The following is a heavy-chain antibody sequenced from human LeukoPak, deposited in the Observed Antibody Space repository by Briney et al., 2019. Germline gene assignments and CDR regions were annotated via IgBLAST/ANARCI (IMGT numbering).Heavy chain of an antibody. D-gene: IGHD3-16*01. V-gene: IGHV3-53*01. CDR1: GFTVSSNY. Sequence: PGGSLRLSCAASGFTVSSNYMSWVRQAPGKVLEWVSLISSGTTTYFADSVKGRFTISRGNSKNMLYLQMNSLRVEDTAVYYCARGGIGSPLGWGQGTLVTVSS. J-gene: IGHJ4*02. CDR2: ISSGTTT. CDR3: ARGGIGSPLG.